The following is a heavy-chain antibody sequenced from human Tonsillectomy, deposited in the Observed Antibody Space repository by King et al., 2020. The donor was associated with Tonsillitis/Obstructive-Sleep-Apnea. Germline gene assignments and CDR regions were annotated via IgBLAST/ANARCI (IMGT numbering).Heavy chain of an antibody. Sequence: QLQESGPRLVKPSETLSLTCTVSGGSISSSSSYWGWIRQPPGKGLEWIGNIYYSGSTYYNPSLKSRLTISVDTSKNQFSLKLSSVTAADTAVYYCARHSGPLLHWYFDLWGRGTLVTVSS. CDR2: IYYSGST. J-gene: IGHJ2*01. CDR3: ARHSGPLLHWYFDL. CDR1: GGSISSSSSY. D-gene: IGHD3-10*01. V-gene: IGHV4-39*01.